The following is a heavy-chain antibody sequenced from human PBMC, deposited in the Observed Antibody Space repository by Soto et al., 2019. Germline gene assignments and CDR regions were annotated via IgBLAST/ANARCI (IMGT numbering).Heavy chain of an antibody. CDR3: ARDLYHYYDRKLFTYYYYGMDV. D-gene: IGHD3-22*01. V-gene: IGHV3-30-3*01. J-gene: IGHJ6*02. Sequence: QVQLVESGGGVVQPGRSLRLSCAASGFTFSSYAMHWVRQAPGKGLEWVAVISYDGSNKYYADSVKGRFTISRDNSKNTLYLQMNSLRAEDTAVYYCARDLYHYYDRKLFTYYYYGMDVWGQGTTVTVSS. CDR1: GFTFSSYA. CDR2: ISYDGSNK.